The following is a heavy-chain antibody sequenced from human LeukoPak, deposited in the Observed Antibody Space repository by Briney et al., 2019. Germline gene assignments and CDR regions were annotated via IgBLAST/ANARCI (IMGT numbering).Heavy chain of an antibody. D-gene: IGHD3-22*01. J-gene: IGHJ3*02. CDR3: ARDGHRRYHYDSSGREDAFDI. CDR1: GYTFTNYG. Sequence: ASVKVSCKASGYTFTNYGISWVRQAPGQGLEWMGWTSAYNGYTHYAQKFQGRVTMTTDTSTSTAYMELRSLRSDDTAVYYCARDGHRRYHYDSSGREDAFDIWGQGTMVIVSS. V-gene: IGHV1-18*01. CDR2: TSAYNGYT.